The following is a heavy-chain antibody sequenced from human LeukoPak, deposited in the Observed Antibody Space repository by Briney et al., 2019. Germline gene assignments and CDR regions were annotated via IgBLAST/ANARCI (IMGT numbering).Heavy chain of an antibody. CDR2: ILPDGRDT. Sequence: GASVKVSCKASGYTFAAHHIHWVRQAPGQGLEWMGWILPDGRDTKYSQKFQDRMTLTTDTSTNTAYMELSSLIPDDTAVYYCSGRYCPGPVWGQGTLISASP. D-gene: IGHD2-15*01. V-gene: IGHV1-2*02. CDR1: GYTFAAHH. CDR3: SGRYCPGPV. J-gene: IGHJ4*02.